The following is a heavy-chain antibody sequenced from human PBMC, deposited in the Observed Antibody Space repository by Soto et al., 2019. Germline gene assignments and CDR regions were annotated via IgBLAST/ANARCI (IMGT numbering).Heavy chain of an antibody. D-gene: IGHD5-18*01. CDR3: AKDLMRQLWSDHTFDY. CDR1: GFTFSSYG. Sequence: QVQLVESGGGVVQPGRSLRLSCAASGFTFSSYGMHWVRQAPGKGLEWVAVISYDGSNKYYADSVKGRFTISRDNSKNTLYLQMNSLRAEDTAVYYCAKDLMRQLWSDHTFDYWGQGTLVTVSS. CDR2: ISYDGSNK. V-gene: IGHV3-30*18. J-gene: IGHJ4*02.